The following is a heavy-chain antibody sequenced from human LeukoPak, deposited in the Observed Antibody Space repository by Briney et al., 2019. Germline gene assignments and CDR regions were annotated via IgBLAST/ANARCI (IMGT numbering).Heavy chain of an antibody. CDR3: ASLPVTHGAFDI. CDR2: INHSGSP. Sequence: SETLSLTCAVYGGSFSGYYWSWIRQPPGKGLEWVGEINHSGSPNYNVSLKSRVTISLDTSKKQFPLRLTSVAAADTAVYYCASLPVTHGAFDIWGQGTMVTVSS. CDR1: GGSFSGYY. V-gene: IGHV4-34*01. D-gene: IGHD2-21*02. J-gene: IGHJ3*02.